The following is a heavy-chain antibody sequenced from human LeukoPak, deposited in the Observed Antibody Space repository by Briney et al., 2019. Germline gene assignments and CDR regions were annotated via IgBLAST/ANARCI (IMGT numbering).Heavy chain of an antibody. J-gene: IGHJ4*02. CDR2: INPNSGGT. V-gene: IGHV1-2*04. D-gene: IGHD2-2*01. Sequence: ASVKVSCKASGYTFTGYYMHWVRQAPGQGLEWMGWINPNSGGTNYAQKFQGWVTMTRDTSISTAYMELSRLRSDDTAVYYCARDTGCSSTSCYASFDYWGQGTLVTVSS. CDR1: GYTFTGYY. CDR3: ARDTGCSSTSCYASFDY.